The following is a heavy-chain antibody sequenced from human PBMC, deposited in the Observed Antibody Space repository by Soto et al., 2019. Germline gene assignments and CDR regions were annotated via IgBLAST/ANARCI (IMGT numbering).Heavy chain of an antibody. J-gene: IGHJ6*02. D-gene: IGHD6-13*01. CDR1: GFTFSSYG. Sequence: QVQLVESGGGVVQPGRSLRLSCAASGFTFSSYGMHWVRQAPGNGLEWVAVIWYDGSNKYYADSVKGRFTISRDNSKNTLYLQMNSLRADDTAVYYCARDIAAAGTSYYYYGMDVWGQGTTVTVSS. V-gene: IGHV3-33*01. CDR3: ARDIAAAGTSYYYYGMDV. CDR2: IWYDGSNK.